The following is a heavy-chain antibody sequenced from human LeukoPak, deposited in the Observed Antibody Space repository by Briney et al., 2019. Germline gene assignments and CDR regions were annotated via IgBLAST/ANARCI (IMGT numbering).Heavy chain of an antibody. Sequence: PGGSLRLSCAASGFTISSYSMNWVRQAPGQGLEWVSSISASNSYIFYADSVKGRFTISGDNSKNTLYLQMNSLRAEDTAVYYCAKLGVATILNAFDIWGQGTMVTVSS. CDR3: AKLGVATILNAFDI. CDR1: GFTISSYS. D-gene: IGHD5-24*01. J-gene: IGHJ3*02. V-gene: IGHV3-21*01. CDR2: ISASNSYI.